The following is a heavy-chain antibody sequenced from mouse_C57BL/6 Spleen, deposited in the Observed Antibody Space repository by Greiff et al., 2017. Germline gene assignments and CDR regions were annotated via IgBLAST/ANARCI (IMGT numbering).Heavy chain of an antibody. CDR2: IGPETGGT. V-gene: IGHV1-15*01. Sequence: QVQLKQSGAELVRPGASVTLSCKASGYTFTDYEMHWVKQTPVHGLEWIGAIGPETGGTAYNQKFKGKAILTADKSSSTAYMELRSLTSEDSAVYYCTRSDYGIYAMDYWGQGTSVTVSS. J-gene: IGHJ4*01. D-gene: IGHD1-1*01. CDR1: GYTFTDYE. CDR3: TRSDYGIYAMDY.